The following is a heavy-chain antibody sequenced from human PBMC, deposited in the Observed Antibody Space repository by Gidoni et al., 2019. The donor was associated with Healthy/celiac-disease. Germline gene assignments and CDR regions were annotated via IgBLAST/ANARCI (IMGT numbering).Heavy chain of an antibody. Sequence: QLQLRGSGPGRVKPSETLSLTCTVSGGSISSSSYYWGWIRQPPGKGLAWIGSIYYSGSTYYNPSFNSRVTISVDTSKNQLSLKLSSVTSADTAVYYCARWYYGSENDAFDSWGQGTMVTVSS. V-gene: IGHV4-39*07. CDR1: GGSISSSSYY. J-gene: IGHJ3*02. CDR3: ARWYYGSENDAFDS. D-gene: IGHD3-10*01. CDR2: IYYSGST.